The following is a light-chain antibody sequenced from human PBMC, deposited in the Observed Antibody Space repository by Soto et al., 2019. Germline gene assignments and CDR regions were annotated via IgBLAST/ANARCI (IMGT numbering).Light chain of an antibody. CDR2: GAS. J-gene: IGKJ3*01. V-gene: IGKV3-20*01. CDR1: QSVSSSY. Sequence: EIVLTQSPGTLSLSPGERATLSCRASQSVSSSYLAWYQQKPGQAPRLLIYGASSRATGIPDRFSGSGSGNDFPLTISRLEPEDFAVYYCQQYGSSPVTFGPGTKVDIK. CDR3: QQYGSSPVT.